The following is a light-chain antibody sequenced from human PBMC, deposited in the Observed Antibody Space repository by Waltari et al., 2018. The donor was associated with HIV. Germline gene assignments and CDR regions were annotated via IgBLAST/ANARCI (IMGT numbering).Light chain of an antibody. J-gene: IGKJ1*01. V-gene: IGKV1-5*03. CDR1: QSISSW. CDR3: QQYDGYSRT. CDR2: KAS. Sequence: DIRMTQSPSTLSASVGDRVTITCRASQSISSWLAWYQQIPGKAPKLLIYKASLLENGVPSRFSGSGSGTEFTLTISSLQPDDFATYYCQQYDGYSRTFGQGTKVEMK.